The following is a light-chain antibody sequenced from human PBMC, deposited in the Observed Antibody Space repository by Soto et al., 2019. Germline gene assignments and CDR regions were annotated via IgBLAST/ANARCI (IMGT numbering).Light chain of an antibody. J-gene: IGKJ4*01. CDR3: MQVLQTPFT. CDR1: QSVLYSSNNKNY. Sequence: DIVMTQSPDSLAVSLGERATINCKSSQSVLYSSNNKNYLAWFLQKAGQSPQLLIYLASSRASGVPDRFSGSGSGTDFTLKISRVEAEDVGVYYCMQVLQTPFTFGGGTKVDIK. CDR2: LAS. V-gene: IGKV4-1*01.